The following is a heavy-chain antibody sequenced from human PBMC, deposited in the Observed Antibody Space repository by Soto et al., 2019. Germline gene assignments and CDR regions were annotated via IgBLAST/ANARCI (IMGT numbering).Heavy chain of an antibody. CDR1: GFTFSSYA. J-gene: IGHJ5*02. Sequence: QVQLVESGGGVVQPGRSLRLSCAASGFTFSSYAMHWVRQAPGKGLEWVAVISYDGSNKYYADSVKGRFTISRDNSKNTLYLQMNSLRAEDTAVYYCARDSCSGGSCYRGEYDNWFDPWGQGTLVTVSS. V-gene: IGHV3-30-3*01. CDR2: ISYDGSNK. CDR3: ARDSCSGGSCYRGEYDNWFDP. D-gene: IGHD2-15*01.